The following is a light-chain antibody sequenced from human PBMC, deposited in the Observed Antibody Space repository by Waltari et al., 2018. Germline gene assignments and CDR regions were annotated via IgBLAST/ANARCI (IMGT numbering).Light chain of an antibody. CDR1: SAIDVDTYK. CDR2: YKPDSGV. Sequence: QAVLTQPASLSASPGASASLPCTLRSAIDVDTYKIYLYQKRPGSPPKFLLNYKPDSGVQLGSGVPSRFSASIDTSANANLLLISGLQSEDEADYYCMILYNNAVVFGGGTKLTVL. J-gene: IGLJ3*02. V-gene: IGLV5-45*01. CDR3: MILYNNAVV.